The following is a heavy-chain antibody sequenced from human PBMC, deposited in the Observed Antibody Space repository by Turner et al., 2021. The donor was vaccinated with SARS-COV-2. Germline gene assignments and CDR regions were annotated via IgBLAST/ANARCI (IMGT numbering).Heavy chain of an antibody. J-gene: IGHJ4*02. CDR1: GFTFSRYA. D-gene: IGHD3-22*01. CDR3: AKADRVMIVVVITLFDY. CDR2: ISGSGGST. V-gene: IGHV3-23*01. Sequence: EGQLLESGGGLVQPAGSLRLYCAASGFTFSRYAMSWVRQASGKGLEWVSAISGSGGSTYYADSVKGRFTISRDNSKNTLYLQMNSLRAEDTAVYYCAKADRVMIVVVITLFDYWGQGTLVTVSS.